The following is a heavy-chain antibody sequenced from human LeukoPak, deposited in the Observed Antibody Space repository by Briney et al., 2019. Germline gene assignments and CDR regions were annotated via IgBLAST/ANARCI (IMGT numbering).Heavy chain of an antibody. D-gene: IGHD2-2*01. Sequence: GGSLRLSCAASGFTFDDYAMHWVRQAPGKGLEWVSGISWNSGSIGYADSVKGRFTISRDNAKNSLYLQMNSLRAEDMALYYCAKGARDQLLNGDAFDIWGQGTMVTVSS. V-gene: IGHV3-9*03. J-gene: IGHJ3*02. CDR2: ISWNSGSI. CDR3: AKGARDQLLNGDAFDI. CDR1: GFTFDDYA.